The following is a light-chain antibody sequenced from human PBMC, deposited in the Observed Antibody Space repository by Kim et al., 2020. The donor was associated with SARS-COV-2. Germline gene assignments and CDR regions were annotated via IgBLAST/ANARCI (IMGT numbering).Light chain of an antibody. J-gene: IGKJ3*01. CDR1: QSISSH. V-gene: IGKV1-39*01. Sequence: DIQMTQSPSTLSASVGDRVTITCRTTQSISSHLNWYQQKPGRAPKPLISAASTLQGGVPSRFSGSGSETDFTLTISSLQPEDFATYFCQKSYITPFTFGPGTKVDIK. CDR2: AAS. CDR3: QKSYITPFT.